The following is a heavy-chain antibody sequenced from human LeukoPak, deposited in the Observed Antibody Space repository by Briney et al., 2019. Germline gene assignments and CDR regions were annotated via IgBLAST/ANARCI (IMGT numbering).Heavy chain of an antibody. CDR3: ARAYGDYFDY. Sequence: GGSLRISSADSGFTFSTDWMSWVRQAPGKGREGVANTKQDGSEKYYVDSVKGRFPISRDNAKNSLYLQMNSLRAEDTAVYYCARAYGDYFDYWGQGTLVTVSS. CDR1: GFTFSTDW. D-gene: IGHD4-17*01. V-gene: IGHV3-7*01. CDR2: TKQDGSEK. J-gene: IGHJ4*02.